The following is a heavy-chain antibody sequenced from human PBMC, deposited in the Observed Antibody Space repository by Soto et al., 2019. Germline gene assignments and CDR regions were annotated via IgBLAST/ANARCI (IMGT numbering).Heavy chain of an antibody. CDR3: ATSYGSGYRAFDS. CDR2: INPILSMS. Sequence: QVQLVQSGADVQRPGSSVRVSCKASGDTFNFYTINWVRQAPGQGLQCMGRINPILSMSNYAPRFQGRVTMTADKSTSTAYMELSSLRSEDTAMYYCATSYGSGYRAFDSWGQGALVTVSS. D-gene: IGHD3-10*01. CDR1: GDTFNFYT. J-gene: IGHJ4*02. V-gene: IGHV1-69*02.